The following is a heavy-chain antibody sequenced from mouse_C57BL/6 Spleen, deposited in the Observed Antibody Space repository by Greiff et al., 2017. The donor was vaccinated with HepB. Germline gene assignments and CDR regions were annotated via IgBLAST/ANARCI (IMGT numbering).Heavy chain of an antibody. CDR2: IDPSDSET. J-gene: IGHJ2*01. CDR1: GYTFTSYW. Sequence: QVQLQQPGAELVRPGSSVKLSCKASGYTFTSYWMHWVKQRPIQGLEWIGNIDPSDSETHYNQKFKDKATLTVDKSSSTAYMQLSSLTSEDSAVYYCARGESLTTGNYWGQGTTLTVSS. V-gene: IGHV1-52*01. CDR3: ARGESLTTGNY. D-gene: IGHD1-1*01.